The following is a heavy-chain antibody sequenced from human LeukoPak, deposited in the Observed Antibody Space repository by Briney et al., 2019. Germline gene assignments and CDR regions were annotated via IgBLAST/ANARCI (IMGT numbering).Heavy chain of an antibody. V-gene: IGHV4-34*01. CDR1: GGSFSGYY. D-gene: IGHD6-13*01. CDR3: AREKAAAGTVLLDY. Sequence: SETLSLTCAVYGGSFSGYYWSWIRQPPGKGLEWIGEINHSGSTNYNPSLKSRVTISVDPSKNQFSLKLSSVTAADTAVYYCAREKAAAGTVLLDYWGQGTLVTVSS. J-gene: IGHJ4*02. CDR2: INHSGST.